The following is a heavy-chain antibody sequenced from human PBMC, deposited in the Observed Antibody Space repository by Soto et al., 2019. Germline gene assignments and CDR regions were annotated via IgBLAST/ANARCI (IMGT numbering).Heavy chain of an antibody. D-gene: IGHD3-22*01. V-gene: IGHV4-59*01. Sequence: SETLSLTCTVSGGSISSYYWSWIRQPPGKGLEWIGYIYYSGSTNYNPSLKSRVTISVDTSKNQFSLKLSSVTAADTAVYYCASSIVVVNHFDYWGQGTLVTVSS. CDR2: IYYSGST. CDR1: GGSISSYY. CDR3: ASSIVVVNHFDY. J-gene: IGHJ4*02.